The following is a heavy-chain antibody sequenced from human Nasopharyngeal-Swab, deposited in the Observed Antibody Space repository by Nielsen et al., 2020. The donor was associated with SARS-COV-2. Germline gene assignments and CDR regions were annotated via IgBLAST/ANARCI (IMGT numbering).Heavy chain of an antibody. J-gene: IGHJ4*02. Sequence: SETLALTCTVFGGSISSSSYYRGWIRQPPGKGLEWIGAIYYSGSTYYNPSLKSRVTISVDMSKNQFSLKLNSMTAADTAIYYCARLGSPLAVTAWGIDYWGQGTLVTVSS. CDR2: IYYSGST. D-gene: IGHD6-19*01. CDR3: ARLGSPLAVTAWGIDY. CDR1: GGSISSSSYY. V-gene: IGHV4-39*01.